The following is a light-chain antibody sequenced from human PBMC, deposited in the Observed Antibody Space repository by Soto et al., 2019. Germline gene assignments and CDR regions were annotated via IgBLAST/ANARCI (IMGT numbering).Light chain of an antibody. Sequence: VLTQSPATLSLSPGESATLSCRASQNVGNNLAWYQQKSGQAPRLLIYAASDRATGVPARFSGRMSGTDFTLAISSLEPEDFATYFYQQRSRWPRGTFGRGTKLE. CDR1: QNVGNN. V-gene: IGKV3-11*01. J-gene: IGKJ2*02. CDR3: QQRSRWPRGT. CDR2: AAS.